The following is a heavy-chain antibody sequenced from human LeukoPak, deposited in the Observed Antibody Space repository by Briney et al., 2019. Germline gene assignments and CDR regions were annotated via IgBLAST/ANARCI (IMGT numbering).Heavy chain of an antibody. CDR2: ISAYNGNT. CDR1: GGTFSSYA. CDR3: ARGPSDGYTVN. Sequence: ASVKVSCKASGGTFSSYAISWVRQAPGQGLEWMGWISAYNGNTNYAQKLQGRVTMTTDTSTSTAYMELRSLRSDDTAVYYCARGPSDGYTVNWGQGTLVTVSS. J-gene: IGHJ4*02. D-gene: IGHD5-24*01. V-gene: IGHV1-18*01.